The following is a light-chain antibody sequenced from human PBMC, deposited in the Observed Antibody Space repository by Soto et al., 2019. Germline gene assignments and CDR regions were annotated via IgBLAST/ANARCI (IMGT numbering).Light chain of an antibody. V-gene: IGKV3-20*01. CDR2: GAS. J-gene: IGKJ1*01. Sequence: EIVIPQGRRTLTKSPLGLTALXCRASQSVSNNYLAWYQQKPGQAPRLLIYGASNRATGIPDRFSGSGSGTDFTLTISRLEPEDFAVYYCEQYGSSGTFGQGTKVDIK. CDR1: QSVSNNY. CDR3: EQYGSSGT.